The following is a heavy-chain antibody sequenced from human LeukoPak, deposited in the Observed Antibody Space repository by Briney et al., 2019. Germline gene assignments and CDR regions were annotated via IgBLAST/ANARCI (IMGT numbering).Heavy chain of an antibody. CDR2: ISSSGSTI. Sequence: GGSLRLSCTTSGFIFSDYYMSWIRQAPGKGLEWVSYISSSGSTIYYADSVKGRFTISRDNAKNSLYLQMNSLRAEDSAFYYCARDLHSSGWYPRWGQGTLVTVSS. D-gene: IGHD6-19*01. J-gene: IGHJ4*02. CDR3: ARDLHSSGWYPR. CDR1: GFIFSDYY. V-gene: IGHV3-11*01.